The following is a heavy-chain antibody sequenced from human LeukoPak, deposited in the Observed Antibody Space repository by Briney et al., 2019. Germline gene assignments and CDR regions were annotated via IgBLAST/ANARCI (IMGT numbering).Heavy chain of an antibody. V-gene: IGHV3-53*05. D-gene: IGHD3-22*01. J-gene: IGHJ4*02. CDR1: GFTISSNY. Sequence: PGGSLRLSCAASGFTISSNYMSWVRQAPGKGLEWVSVIYSGGSTYYADSVKGRFTISRDNSKNTLYLQMNSLRAEDTAVYYCARERYYYDSSAWTPGHWGQGTLVTVSS. CDR2: IYSGGST. CDR3: ARERYYYDSSAWTPGH.